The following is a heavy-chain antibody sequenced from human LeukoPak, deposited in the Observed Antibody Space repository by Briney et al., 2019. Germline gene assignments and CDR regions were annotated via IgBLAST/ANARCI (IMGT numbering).Heavy chain of an antibody. D-gene: IGHD3-3*01. CDR1: GFTFTNSA. Sequence: GTSVKVSCKASGFTFTNSAVQWVRQARGQRLEWIGWIVVGSGNTNYAQKFQGRVTITRDTSASTAYMELSSLRSEDTAVYYCARDRDDFWTNWFDPWGQGTLVTVSS. CDR3: ARDRDDFWTNWFDP. CDR2: IVVGSGNT. V-gene: IGHV1-58*01. J-gene: IGHJ5*02.